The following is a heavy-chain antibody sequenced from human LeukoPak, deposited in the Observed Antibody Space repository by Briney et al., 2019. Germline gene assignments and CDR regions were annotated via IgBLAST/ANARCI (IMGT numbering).Heavy chain of an antibody. Sequence: GGSLRLSCAASGFTFDDYGMSWVRQALGKGLEWVSSISSSSSYIYYADSVKGRFTISRDNAKNSLYLQMNSLRAEDTAVYYCARDLVATRLPRVIGPGYWGQGTLVTVSS. J-gene: IGHJ4*02. D-gene: IGHD3-16*02. V-gene: IGHV3-21*01. CDR3: ARDLVATRLPRVIGPGY. CDR2: ISSSSSYI. CDR1: GFTFDDYG.